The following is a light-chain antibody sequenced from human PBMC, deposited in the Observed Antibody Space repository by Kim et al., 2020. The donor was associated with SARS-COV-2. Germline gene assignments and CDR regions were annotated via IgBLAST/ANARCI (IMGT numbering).Light chain of an antibody. CDR3: QQYYSTPWT. CDR1: QNVLYSSNNQNY. Sequence: IVMTQSPDSLAASLGERATINYKSSQNVLYSSNNQNYLAWYQHKAGQPPKLLIYCASIRESGVPDRFSGSGSGTDFTLTISSLQAEDVAVYYCQQYYSTPWTFGQGTKVEIK. J-gene: IGKJ1*01. V-gene: IGKV4-1*01. CDR2: CAS.